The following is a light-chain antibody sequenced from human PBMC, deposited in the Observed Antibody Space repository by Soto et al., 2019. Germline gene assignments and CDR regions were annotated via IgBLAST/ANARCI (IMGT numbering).Light chain of an antibody. CDR2: GAS. CDR1: QSVSSSY. J-gene: IGKJ4*01. Sequence: EIVLTQSPGTLSLSPVERATLSCRASQSVSSSYLAWYQQKAGQAPRLLIYGASSRATGIPDRFSGSGSGTDFTLTISSLEPEDFAVYYCQQRGNWPLTFGGGTKVDI. V-gene: IGKV3D-20*02. CDR3: QQRGNWPLT.